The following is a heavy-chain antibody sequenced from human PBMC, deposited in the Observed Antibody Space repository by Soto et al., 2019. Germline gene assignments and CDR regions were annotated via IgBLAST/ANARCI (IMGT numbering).Heavy chain of an antibody. J-gene: IGHJ4*02. V-gene: IGHV3-30-3*01. D-gene: IGHD1-1*01. CDR3: VRDQSGWDDFFPGH. CDR1: GFTFISYA. Sequence: GGSLRLSCAASGFTFISYAMHWVRQAPGKGLEWVALISYDGDNKYYADSVKGRFTVSRDNSKNTLYLQMNSLTAEDTAVYYCVRDQSGWDDFFPGHWGQGTLVTVSS. CDR2: ISYDGDNK.